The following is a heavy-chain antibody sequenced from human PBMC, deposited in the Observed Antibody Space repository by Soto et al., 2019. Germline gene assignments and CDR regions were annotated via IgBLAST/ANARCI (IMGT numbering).Heavy chain of an antibody. J-gene: IGHJ6*02. CDR2: MNSNSGNT. Sequence: QVQLVQSGAEVKKPGASVKVSCKASGYTFTSYDINWVRQATGQGFEWMGWMNSNSGNTGYAQKFQDRVTMTRNNYIRTDYMALSSMRYDDTAVYYCEMSCYYNGMDVWGQGTTVTVSS. V-gene: IGHV1-8*01. CDR1: GYTFTSYD. CDR3: EMSCYYNGMDV.